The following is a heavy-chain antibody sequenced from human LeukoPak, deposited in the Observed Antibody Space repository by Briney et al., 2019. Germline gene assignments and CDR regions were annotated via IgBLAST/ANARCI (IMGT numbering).Heavy chain of an antibody. J-gene: IGHJ4*02. CDR1: GFTFSSYA. D-gene: IGHD3/OR15-3a*01. Sequence: PGGSLRLSCAASGFTFSSYAMSWVRQAPGKGLEWVSGISGSGGSTYYADSVKGRFTISRDNSKNTLYLQMNSLRAEDTAVYYCAKDGAADLGGFDYWGQGTLVTVSS. CDR2: ISGSGGST. V-gene: IGHV3-23*01. CDR3: AKDGAADLGGFDY.